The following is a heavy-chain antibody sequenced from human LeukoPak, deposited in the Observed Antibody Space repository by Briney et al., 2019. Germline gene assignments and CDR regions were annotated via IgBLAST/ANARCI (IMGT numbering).Heavy chain of an antibody. J-gene: IGHJ5*02. V-gene: IGHV4-4*07. D-gene: IGHD3-10*01. CDR3: ARERANYYGSGSYLGWFDP. CDR2: IYTSGST. CDR1: GGSTSSYY. Sequence: PSETLSLTCTVSGGSTSSYYWSWIRQPAGKGLEWIGRIYTSGSTNYNPSLKSRVTMSVDTSKDQFSLKLSSVTAADTAVYYCARERANYYGSGSYLGWFDPWGQGTLVTVSS.